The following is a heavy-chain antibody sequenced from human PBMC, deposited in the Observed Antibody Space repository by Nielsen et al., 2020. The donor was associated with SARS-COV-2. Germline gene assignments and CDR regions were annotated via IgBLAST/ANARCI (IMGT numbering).Heavy chain of an antibody. Sequence: GGSLRLSCAASGVTFRILAMNWVRQAPGKGPEWVSVIYSGGSSTYYADSVKGRFTISRDNSKNTLYLQMNSLRAEDTAVYYCARVLRGTLDYWGQGTLVTVSS. V-gene: IGHV3-23*03. CDR1: GVTFRILA. CDR2: IYSGGSST. CDR3: ARVLRGTLDY. D-gene: IGHD1-14*01. J-gene: IGHJ4*02.